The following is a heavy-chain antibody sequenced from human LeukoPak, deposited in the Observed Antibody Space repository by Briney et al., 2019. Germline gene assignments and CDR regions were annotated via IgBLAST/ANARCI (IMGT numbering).Heavy chain of an antibody. Sequence: GGSLRLSCAASGFTFSSYAMHWVRQAPGKGLEWVAVIWYDGSNKHYAESVKGRFSISRGNSKSTLYLQMNSLRAEDTAVYYCARARGVSTGYRPIDYWGQGTLVTVSS. V-gene: IGHV3-33*08. D-gene: IGHD3-22*01. CDR2: IWYDGSNK. CDR3: ARARGVSTGYRPIDY. J-gene: IGHJ4*02. CDR1: GFTFSSYA.